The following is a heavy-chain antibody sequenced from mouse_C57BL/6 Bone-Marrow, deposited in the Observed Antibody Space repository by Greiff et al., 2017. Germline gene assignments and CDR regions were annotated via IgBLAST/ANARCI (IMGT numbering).Heavy chain of an antibody. CDR3: AILGHYYDNYGSFFDY. CDR1: GYTFTSYW. CDR2: IHPSDSDT. Sequence: VQLQQPGAELVKPGASVKVSCKASGYTFTSYWMHWVKQRPGQGLEWIGRIHPSDSDTNYNQKFKGKATLTVDKSSSTAYMQLSRLTSEDSAVYYYAILGHYYDNYGSFFDYWGQGTTLTVSS. V-gene: IGHV1-74*01. D-gene: IGHD2-1*01. J-gene: IGHJ2*01.